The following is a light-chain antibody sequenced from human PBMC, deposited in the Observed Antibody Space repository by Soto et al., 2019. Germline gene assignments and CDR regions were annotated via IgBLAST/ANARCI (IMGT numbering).Light chain of an antibody. CDR1: QSIRSS. CDR2: AAS. V-gene: IGKV1-39*01. CDR3: QQSYSTPDT. J-gene: IGKJ3*01. Sequence: DIQMTQSPSSLSASVGTRVTITCRASQSIRSSLNRYQQKPGKDPKLLIYAASSLQSGVPSRFSCSGSGTYFSLTISSLKPEDFETYYCQQSYSTPDTFGPGTKVYIK.